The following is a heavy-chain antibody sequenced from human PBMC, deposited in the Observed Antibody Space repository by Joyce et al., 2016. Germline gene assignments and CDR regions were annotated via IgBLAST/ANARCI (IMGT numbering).Heavy chain of an antibody. J-gene: IGHJ4*02. V-gene: IGHV3-48*01. CDR1: GFTFNIYG. CDR3: VGEWTY. D-gene: IGHD3/OR15-3a*01. Sequence: EVQLVESGGGLAQPGGSLRLSCAASGFTFNIYGGNWVRQAPGKGLEWVSHITSGSGSIYYADSVKGRFTISRDIAKNSLYLQMNSLRAEDTAVYYCVGEWTYWGQGALVTVSS. CDR2: ITSGSGSI.